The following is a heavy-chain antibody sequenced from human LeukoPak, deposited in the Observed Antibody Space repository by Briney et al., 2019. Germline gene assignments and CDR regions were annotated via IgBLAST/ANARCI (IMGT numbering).Heavy chain of an antibody. D-gene: IGHD1-26*01. CDR1: GFTFSSFW. CDR2: IKQDESER. V-gene: IGHV3-7*01. Sequence: GGSLRLSCAASGFTFSSFWMSWVRQAPGKGLEWVANIKQDESERYYVDSVKGRFTFSRDNAKNSLDLQMNSLRAEDTAVYYCARLARGNCYDYWGQGTLVTVSS. CDR3: ARLARGNCYDY. J-gene: IGHJ4*02.